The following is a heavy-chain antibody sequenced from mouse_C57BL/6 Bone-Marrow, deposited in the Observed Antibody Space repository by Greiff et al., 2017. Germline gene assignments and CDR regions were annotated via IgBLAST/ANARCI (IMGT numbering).Heavy chain of an antibody. Sequence: DVMLVESGGGLVQPKGSLKLSCAASGFTFNTYALHWVRQAPGKGLEWVARIRSKSSNYATYYADSVKDRFTISRDDSQSMLHLQMNNLITDGTARYYCGRDVGYWGQGTTLTVSS. J-gene: IGHJ2*01. CDR2: IRSKSSNYAT. CDR1: GFTFNTYA. V-gene: IGHV10-3*01. CDR3: GRDVGY.